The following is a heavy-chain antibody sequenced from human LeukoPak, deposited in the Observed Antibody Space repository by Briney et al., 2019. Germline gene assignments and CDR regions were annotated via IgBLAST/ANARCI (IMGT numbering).Heavy chain of an antibody. CDR2: INTKNGNP. V-gene: IGHV7-4-1*02. CDR1: GYTFTDYV. CDR3: ARVQAVAGRLDS. Sequence: ASVKLTCKASGYTFTDYVVNWVRQAPGQGLEWLGWINTKNGNPMYAQDFTGRFVFSLDTSVNTAYLQISSLKTEDTAVYYCARVQAVAGRLDSWGQGTLVTVSS. D-gene: IGHD6-19*01. J-gene: IGHJ4*02.